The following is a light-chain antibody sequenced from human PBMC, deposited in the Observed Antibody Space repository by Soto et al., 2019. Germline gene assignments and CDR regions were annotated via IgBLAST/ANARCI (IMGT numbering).Light chain of an antibody. CDR1: QSVSNNY. Sequence: EIVLTQSPGTLSLSPGERSTVSCISSQSVSNNYLAWYQQKPGQAPRLLIYGASSRATGIPDRFSGSGSGTDFTLTISRLEPEDFAVYYCQQYGSSLFSFGPGTKVDIK. CDR3: QQYGSSLFS. V-gene: IGKV3-20*01. J-gene: IGKJ3*01. CDR2: GAS.